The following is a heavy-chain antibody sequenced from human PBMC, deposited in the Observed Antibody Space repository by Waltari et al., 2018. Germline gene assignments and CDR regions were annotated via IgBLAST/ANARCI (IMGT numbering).Heavy chain of an antibody. CDR2: IYYSGST. D-gene: IGHD3-22*01. CDR1: GGSMSSYY. Sequence: QVPLQESGPGMVKPSETLSLSCNVAGGSMSSYYWSWIRQPPGKGLEWIGYIYYSGSTNYNPSLKSRVTISVDTSKNQCSLKLSSVTAADTAVYYCARVLNYYDSSGPPDAFDIWGQGTMVTVSS. V-gene: IGHV4-59*01. CDR3: ARVLNYYDSSGPPDAFDI. J-gene: IGHJ3*02.